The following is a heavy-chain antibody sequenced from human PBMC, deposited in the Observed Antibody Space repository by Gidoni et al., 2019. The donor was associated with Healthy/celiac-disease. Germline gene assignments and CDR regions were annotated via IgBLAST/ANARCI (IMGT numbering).Heavy chain of an antibody. CDR1: GGSISSYY. D-gene: IGHD3-22*01. Sequence: QVQLQASGPGLVKPSETLSLTCTVSGGSISSYYWSWIRQPAGQGLEWIGRIYTSGSTNYNPAIKSRVTMSVDTSKNQFSLKLSSVTAADTAVYYCAREDPEDASPADYYDSSGYYLRDYGMDVWGQGTTVTVSS. CDR3: AREDPEDASPADYYDSSGYYLRDYGMDV. V-gene: IGHV4-4*07. J-gene: IGHJ6*02. CDR2: IYTSGST.